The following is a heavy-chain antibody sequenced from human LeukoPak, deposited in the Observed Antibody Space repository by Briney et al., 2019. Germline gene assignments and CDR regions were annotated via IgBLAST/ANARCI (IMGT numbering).Heavy chain of an antibody. CDR1: GGSISSYY. CDR2: INHSGST. V-gene: IGHV4-34*01. CDR3: ARGRRSSLVY. Sequence: SETLSLTCTVSGGSISSYYWSWIRQPPGKGLEWIGEINHSGSTNYNPSLKSRVTISVDTSKNQFSLKLSSVTAADTAVYYCARGRRSSLVYWGQGTLVTISS. J-gene: IGHJ4*02. D-gene: IGHD6-13*01.